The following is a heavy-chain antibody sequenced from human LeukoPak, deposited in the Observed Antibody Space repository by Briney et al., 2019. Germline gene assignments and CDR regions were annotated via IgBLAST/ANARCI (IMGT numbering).Heavy chain of an antibody. J-gene: IGHJ5*02. Sequence: PSETLSLTCTVSGGSASSGGYYWSWIRQPPGKGLEWIGYIYYSGSTNYNPSLKSRVTISVDTSKNQFSLKLSSVTAADTAVYYCARGSIAVAGTDWFDPWGQGTLVTVSS. D-gene: IGHD6-19*01. CDR3: ARGSIAVAGTDWFDP. CDR2: IYYSGST. V-gene: IGHV4-61*08. CDR1: GGSASSGGYY.